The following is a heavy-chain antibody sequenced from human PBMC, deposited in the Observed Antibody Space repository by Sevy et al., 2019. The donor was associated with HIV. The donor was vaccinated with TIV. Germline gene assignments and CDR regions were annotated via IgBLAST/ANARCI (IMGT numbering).Heavy chain of an antibody. J-gene: IGHJ4*02. V-gene: IGHV4-4*07. CDR1: GGSISSYY. CDR3: ARDRIAAADHYFDY. CDR2: IYTSGST. Sequence: SETLSLTCTVSGGSISSYYWSWIRQPAGKGLEWIGRIYTSGSTNYNPSLKSRVTMSVDTSKNQFSLKLSSVTAADTAVYYCARDRIAAADHYFDYWGQGSLVTVSS. D-gene: IGHD6-13*01.